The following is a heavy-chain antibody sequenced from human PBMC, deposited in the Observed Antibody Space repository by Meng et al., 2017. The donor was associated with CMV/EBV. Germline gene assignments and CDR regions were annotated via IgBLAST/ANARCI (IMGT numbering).Heavy chain of an antibody. D-gene: IGHD2-15*01. CDR3: ARGRLRFDY. J-gene: IGHJ4*02. Sequence: GESLKISCAASGFTFSDYYMSWIRQAPGKGLEWVANIKQDGSEKYYVDSVKGRFTISRDNAKNSLYLQMNSLRAEDTAVYYCARGRLRFDYWGQGTLVTVSS. CDR1: GFTFSDYY. CDR2: IKQDGSEK. V-gene: IGHV3-7*01.